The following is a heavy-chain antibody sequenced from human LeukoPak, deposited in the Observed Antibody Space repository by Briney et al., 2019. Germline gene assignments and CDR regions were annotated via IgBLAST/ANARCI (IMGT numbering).Heavy chain of an antibody. CDR2: INLNSRGT. V-gene: IGHV1-2*02. J-gene: IGHJ4*02. Sequence: ASVKVSCKASGYTFTDYYMHWVRQAPGQGLEWMGWINLNSRGTNYAQKFQGRVTMTRDTSISTAYMELSRLRSDDTAVYYCARFRITMVRALDYWGQGTLVTVSS. D-gene: IGHD3-10*01. CDR3: ARFRITMVRALDY. CDR1: GYTFTDYY.